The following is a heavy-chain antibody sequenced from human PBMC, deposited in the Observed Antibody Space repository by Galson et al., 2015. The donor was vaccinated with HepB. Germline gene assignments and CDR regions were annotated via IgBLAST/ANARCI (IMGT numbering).Heavy chain of an antibody. D-gene: IGHD3-22*01. CDR3: ARDRIHYYDSSGLGY. CDR2: ISSSSSYI. V-gene: IGHV3-21*01. J-gene: IGHJ4*02. Sequence: SLRLSCAASGFTFSSYSMNWVRQAPGKGLEWVSSISSSSSYIYYADSVKGRFTISRDNAKNSLYLQMNSLRAEDTAVYYCARDRIHYYDSSGLGYWGQGTLVTVSS. CDR1: GFTFSSYS.